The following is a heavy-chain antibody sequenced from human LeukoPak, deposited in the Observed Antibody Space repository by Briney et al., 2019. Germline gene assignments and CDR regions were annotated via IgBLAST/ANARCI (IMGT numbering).Heavy chain of an antibody. CDR3: AKGKARAIPATAKAYYYLDV. J-gene: IGHJ6*03. Sequence: ASVKVSCKASGGTFSSYTISWVRQAPGQGLEWMGRIIPILGIANYAQKFQGRVTITADKSTSTAYMEVSSLRSEDTAMYYCAKGKARAIPATAKAYYYLDVWGTGTTVTVSS. D-gene: IGHD6-13*01. CDR1: GGTFSSYT. CDR2: IIPILGIA. V-gene: IGHV1-69*02.